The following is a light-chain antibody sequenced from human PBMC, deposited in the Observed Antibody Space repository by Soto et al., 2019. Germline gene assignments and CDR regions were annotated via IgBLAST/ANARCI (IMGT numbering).Light chain of an antibody. CDR1: QSVSSSY. J-gene: IGKJ1*01. V-gene: IGKV3-20*01. CDR2: GAS. CDR3: QQYGSSPWT. Sequence: ETVLTQFAGTLSLSXGERATLSXXXSQSVSSSYLAGYQQKPGQAPRLLIYGASSRATGIPDRFSGSGSGTDFTLTISRLEPEDFAVYYCQQYGSSPWTFGQGTKVDI.